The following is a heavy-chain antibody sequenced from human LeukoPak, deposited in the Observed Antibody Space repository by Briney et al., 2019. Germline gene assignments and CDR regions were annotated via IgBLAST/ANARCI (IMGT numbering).Heavy chain of an antibody. V-gene: IGHV1-2*02. CDR2: INPNSGGT. CDR1: GGTFSSYA. J-gene: IGHJ4*02. CDR3: ARDLTSPRNY. D-gene: IGHD2-2*01. Sequence: ASVKVSCKASGGTFSSYAISWVRQAPGQGLEWMGWINPNSGGTNYAQKFQGRVTMTRDTSITTAYMELSRLRSDDMAVYYCARDLTSPRNYWGQGTLVTVSS.